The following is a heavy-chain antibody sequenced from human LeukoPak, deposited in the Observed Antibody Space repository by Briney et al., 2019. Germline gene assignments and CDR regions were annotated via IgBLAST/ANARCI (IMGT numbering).Heavy chain of an antibody. CDR1: GDSVSTNSAA. D-gene: IGHD1-26*01. CDR3: ARGRKGSVLPYYMYMDV. V-gene: IGHV6-1*01. CDR2: TYYRSKWYN. J-gene: IGHJ6*03. Sequence: SQTLSLTCAISGDSVSTNSAAWNWIRQSPSRGLEWLGRTYYRSKWYNEYALSVKSRILINPDTSKNQFSLQLSSVTPEDTAVYYCARGRKGSVLPYYMYMDVWGKGTTVTVSS.